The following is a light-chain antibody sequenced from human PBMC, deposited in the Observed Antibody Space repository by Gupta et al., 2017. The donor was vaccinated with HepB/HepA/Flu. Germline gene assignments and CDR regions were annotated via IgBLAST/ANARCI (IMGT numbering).Light chain of an antibody. CDR2: AAS. CDR1: QSISSY. Sequence: DIQMTQSPSSLSASLGDRVTISCRASQSISSYLNWYQQKPGKAPKLLIYAASSLQSGVPSRFSGRGSGTDFTLTISSRQPEDFATYYCQKNDSTPPWTFGQGTKVEIK. J-gene: IGKJ1*01. CDR3: QKNDSTPPWT. V-gene: IGKV1-39*01.